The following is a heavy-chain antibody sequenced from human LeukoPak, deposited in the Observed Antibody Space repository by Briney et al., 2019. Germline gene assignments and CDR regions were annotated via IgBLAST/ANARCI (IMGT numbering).Heavy chain of an antibody. CDR3: ARVVVPYCSGGSCYSAGPFDY. CDR1: GFTFSSYA. Sequence: GGSLRLSCAASGFTFSSYAMHWVRQAPGKGLEWVAVISYDGSNKYYADSVKGRFTISRDNSKNTLYLQMNSPRAEDTAVYYCARVVVPYCSGGSCYSAGPFDYWGQGTLVTVSS. D-gene: IGHD2-15*01. CDR2: ISYDGSNK. V-gene: IGHV3-30*04. J-gene: IGHJ4*02.